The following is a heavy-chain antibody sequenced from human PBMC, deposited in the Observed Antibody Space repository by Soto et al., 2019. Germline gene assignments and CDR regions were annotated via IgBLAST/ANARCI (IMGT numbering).Heavy chain of an antibody. CDR2: ISAYNGNI. J-gene: IGHJ2*01. D-gene: IGHD2-21*02. CDR3: ARDGDPFGMVAYWYFDL. CDR1: GYTFTSYG. Sequence: QVQLVQSGAEVKKPGASVKVSCKASGYTFTSYGISWVRQAPGQGLEWMGWISAYNGNINYAQKLQGRVTMTTDTSTSTAYMELRSLRSDDTAVYYCARDGDPFGMVAYWYFDLWGRGTLVTVSS. V-gene: IGHV1-18*01.